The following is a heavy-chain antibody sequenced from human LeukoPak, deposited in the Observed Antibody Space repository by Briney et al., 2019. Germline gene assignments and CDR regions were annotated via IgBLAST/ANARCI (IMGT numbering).Heavy chain of an antibody. CDR2: IYHSGST. CDR3: ARGYSSSWSDYFDY. Sequence: SETLSLTCSVSGSSISRGYYWGWIRQPPGKGLEWVGSIYHSGSTHYNPSLKSRVTISVDTSKNQFSLKLSSVTAADTAVYYCARGYSSSWSDYFDYWGQGTLVTVSS. CDR1: GSSISRGYY. D-gene: IGHD6-13*01. J-gene: IGHJ4*02. V-gene: IGHV4-38-2*02.